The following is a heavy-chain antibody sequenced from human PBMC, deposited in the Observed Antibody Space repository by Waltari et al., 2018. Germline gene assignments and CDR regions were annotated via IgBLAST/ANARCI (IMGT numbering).Heavy chain of an antibody. CDR3: ARGPSWLRIAVAGTQLGSPFDY. Sequence: QVQLQQWGAGLLKPSETLSLTCAVYGGSFSAYYLICIRHPPGKGLAWIGEINHSGSTNYNPSLKSRVTISVDTSKNQFSLKLSSVTAADTAVYYCARGPSWLRIAVAGTQLGSPFDYWGQGTLVTVSS. V-gene: IGHV4-34*01. CDR2: INHSGST. J-gene: IGHJ4*02. D-gene: IGHD6-19*01. CDR1: GGSFSAYY.